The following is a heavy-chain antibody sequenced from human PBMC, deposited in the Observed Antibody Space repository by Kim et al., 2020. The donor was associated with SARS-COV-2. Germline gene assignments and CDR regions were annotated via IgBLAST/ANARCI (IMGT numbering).Heavy chain of an antibody. D-gene: IGHD1-1*01. CDR3: TNNEAPAVSAGAFHN. J-gene: IGHJ4*02. CDR2: INPSGRST. Sequence: ASVKVSCKASGYTFTAYYMHWVRQAPGQGFEWLGVINPSGRSTTYAERFLGRLTLTRDTSTSTVYMALSSLTSVDTAVYYCTNNEAPAVSAGAFHNWGQGTLVTVSS. V-gene: IGHV1-46*03. CDR1: GYTFTAYY.